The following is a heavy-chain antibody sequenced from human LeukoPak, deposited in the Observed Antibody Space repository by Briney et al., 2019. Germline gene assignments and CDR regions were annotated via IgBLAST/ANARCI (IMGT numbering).Heavy chain of an antibody. V-gene: IGHV3-23*01. D-gene: IGHD3-10*01. CDR1: GLTFSDYS. CDR3: VKDRTGTYTLDY. Sequence: GGSLRLSCAASGLTFSDYSMTWVRQAPGKGLFWVSGISAGGGSTYYADSVKGRFTISRDNSKNTLNLQMNSLRAEDTAVYYCVKDRTGTYTLDYWGQGTLVTVSS. J-gene: IGHJ4*02. CDR2: ISAGGGST.